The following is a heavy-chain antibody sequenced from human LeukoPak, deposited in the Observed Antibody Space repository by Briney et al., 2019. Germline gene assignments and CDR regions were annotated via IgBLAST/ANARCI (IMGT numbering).Heavy chain of an antibody. D-gene: IGHD3-9*01. CDR1: GGTFSSYA. V-gene: IGHV1-69*04. CDR3: ASPLTGYYNGAFDI. CDR2: IIPILGIA. Sequence: SVKVSCKASGGTFSSYAISWVRQAPGQGLEWMGRIIPILGIANYAQKFQGRVTITADKSTSTAYMELSSLRSEDTAVYYCASPLTGYYNGAFDIWGQGTMVTVSS. J-gene: IGHJ3*02.